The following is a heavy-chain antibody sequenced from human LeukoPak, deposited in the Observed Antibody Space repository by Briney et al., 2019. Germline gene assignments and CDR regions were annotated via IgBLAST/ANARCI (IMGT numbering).Heavy chain of an antibody. V-gene: IGHV4-34*01. CDR3: ARPRHYRSSLYFDY. Sequence: PSETLSLTCAVYGGSFSGYYWSWIRQPPGKGLEWIGEINHSGSTNYNPSLKSRVTISVDTSKNQFSLKLSSVTAADTAVYYCARPRHYRSSLYFDYWGQGTLVTVSS. CDR2: INHSGST. CDR1: GGSFSGYY. J-gene: IGHJ4*02. D-gene: IGHD6-13*01.